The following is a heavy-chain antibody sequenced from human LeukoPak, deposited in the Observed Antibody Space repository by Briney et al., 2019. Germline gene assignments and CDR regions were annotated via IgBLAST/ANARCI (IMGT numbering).Heavy chain of an antibody. Sequence: SETLSLTCTVSGGPISSYYWSWIRQPPGKGLEWIGYIYYSGSTNYNPSLKSRVTISVDTSKNQFSLKLSSVTAADTAVYYCARPSVGAAQNFDYWGQGTLVTVSS. J-gene: IGHJ4*02. V-gene: IGHV4-59*12. CDR2: IYYSGST. CDR1: GGPISSYY. CDR3: ARPSVGAAQNFDY. D-gene: IGHD6-25*01.